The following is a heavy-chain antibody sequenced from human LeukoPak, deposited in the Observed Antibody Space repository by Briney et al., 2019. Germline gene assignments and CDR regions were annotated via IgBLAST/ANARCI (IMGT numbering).Heavy chain of an antibody. V-gene: IGHV3-74*01. CDR1: GFTFSSYW. Sequence: GGSLRLSRAASGFTFSSYWMHWVRQAPGKGLVWVSRINSDGSSTSYADSVRGRFTISRDNAKNTLYLQMNSLRAEDTAVYYCAREDSSGYYRFFDYWGQGTLVTVSS. J-gene: IGHJ4*02. CDR2: INSDGSST. CDR3: AREDSSGYYRFFDY. D-gene: IGHD3-22*01.